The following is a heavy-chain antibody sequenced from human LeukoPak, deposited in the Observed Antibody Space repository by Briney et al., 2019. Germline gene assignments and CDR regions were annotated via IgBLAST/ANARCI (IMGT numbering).Heavy chain of an antibody. CDR3: ARSLGYCSAGSCFPFDY. Sequence: GGSLRLSCAASEFTFSSYWMSWVRQAPGKGLEWVANIKQDGSDKYYVDSVKGRFTISRDNAKNSLYLQMNSLRAEDTAVYYCARSLGYCSAGSCFPFDYWGQGTLVTVSS. J-gene: IGHJ4*02. V-gene: IGHV3-7*05. CDR1: EFTFSSYW. CDR2: IKQDGSDK. D-gene: IGHD2-15*01.